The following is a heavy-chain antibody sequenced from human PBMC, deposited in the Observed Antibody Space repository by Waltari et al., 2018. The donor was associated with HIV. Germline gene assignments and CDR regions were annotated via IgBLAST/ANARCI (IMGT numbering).Heavy chain of an antibody. CDR3: ARGPSGVLIGYKFFDS. CDR1: GYTFIDYY. Sequence: QVQLVQSGAEVKKPGASVKVSCEASGYTFIDYYLHWVRQAPGQGLEWMGRINPNSGGTNFPQRFHGRVTMTRDTSITTAYMELRRLTSDDTAVYYCARGPSGVLIGYKFFDSWGQGTLVTVSS. CDR2: INPNSGGT. V-gene: IGHV1-2*06. J-gene: IGHJ4*02. D-gene: IGHD3-9*01.